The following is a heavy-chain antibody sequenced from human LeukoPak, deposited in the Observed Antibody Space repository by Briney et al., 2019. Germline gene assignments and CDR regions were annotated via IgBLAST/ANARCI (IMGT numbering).Heavy chain of an antibody. CDR3: ARDLNYYDSSGRGVGY. J-gene: IGHJ4*02. Sequence: GASVKVSCKASGYTFTSYYMHWVRQAPGQGLEWMGIINPSGGSTSYAQKFQGRVTMTRDTSTSTVYMELSSLRSEDTAVYYCARDLNYYDSSGRGVGYWGQGTLVTVSS. CDR1: GYTFTSYY. CDR2: INPSGGST. D-gene: IGHD3-22*01. V-gene: IGHV1-46*01.